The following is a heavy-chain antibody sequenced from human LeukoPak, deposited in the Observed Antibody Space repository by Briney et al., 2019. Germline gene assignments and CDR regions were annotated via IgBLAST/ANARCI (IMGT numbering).Heavy chain of an antibody. CDR1: GFSFSRYA. CDR2: ISSRSTYI. Sequence: LGGSLRLSCAASGFSFSRYAMSWVRQAPGKGLEWVSSISSRSTYIYYADSVKGRFTISRDNAKNSLYLQMNSLRAEDTAVYYCAREESGSSGWYDYWGQGTLVTVSS. CDR3: AREESGSSGWYDY. D-gene: IGHD6-19*01. V-gene: IGHV3-21*01. J-gene: IGHJ4*02.